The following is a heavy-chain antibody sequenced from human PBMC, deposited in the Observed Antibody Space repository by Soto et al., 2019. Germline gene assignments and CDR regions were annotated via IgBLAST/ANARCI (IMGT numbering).Heavy chain of an antibody. J-gene: IGHJ6*02. Sequence: SETLSLTCAVSGGSISSSNWWSWVRQPPGKGLEWIGEIYHSGSTNYNPSLKSRVTISVDTSKNQFSLKLSSVTAADTAVYYCARLKGDYDLRYYYYGMDVWGQGTTVTVSS. CDR3: ARLKGDYDLRYYYYGMDV. CDR2: IYHSGST. D-gene: IGHD3-16*01. V-gene: IGHV4-4*02. CDR1: GGSISSSNW.